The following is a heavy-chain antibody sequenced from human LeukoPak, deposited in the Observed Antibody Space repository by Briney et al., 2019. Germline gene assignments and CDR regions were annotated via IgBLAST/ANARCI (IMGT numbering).Heavy chain of an antibody. CDR3: ARREDSAEWGNWFDP. CDR1: GGSISSYY. V-gene: IGHV4-38-2*02. J-gene: IGHJ5*02. D-gene: IGHD1-26*01. CDR2: ISHSGTS. Sequence: SETLSLTCTVPGGSISSYYWDWIRQSPGKGLEWIGSISHSGTSYYNPSLKSRVTISVDTSKNQFSLKLTSVTAADTAVYHCARREDSAEWGNWFDPWGQGTLVTVSS.